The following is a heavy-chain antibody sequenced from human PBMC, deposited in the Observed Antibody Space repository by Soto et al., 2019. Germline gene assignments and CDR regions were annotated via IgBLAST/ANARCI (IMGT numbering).Heavy chain of an antibody. J-gene: IGHJ5*02. Sequence: GGSLRLSCAASGFTFSTYSMNWVRQAPGKGLEWVSYISSRSSTTYYADSVKGRFTISRDNAKNSLYLQMSSLRDEDTAVYYCVKVGLQFGWFDPWGQGTLVTVSS. CDR1: GFTFSTYS. CDR3: VKVGLQFGWFDP. V-gene: IGHV3-48*02. CDR2: ISSRSSTT. D-gene: IGHD3-10*01.